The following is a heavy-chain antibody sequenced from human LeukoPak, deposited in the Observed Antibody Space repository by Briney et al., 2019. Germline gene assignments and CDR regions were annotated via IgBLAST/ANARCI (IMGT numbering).Heavy chain of an antibody. J-gene: IGHJ3*02. Sequence: SVKVSCKASGGTFSSYAISWVRQAPGQGLEWMGRIMPTFGTANYAQKFQGRVTITTDESTSTAYMELSSLRSEDTTVYYCAREGRVVNPPHDAFDIWGQGTMVTVSS. CDR3: AREGRVVNPPHDAFDI. D-gene: IGHD3-22*01. CDR1: GGTFSSYA. V-gene: IGHV1-69*05. CDR2: IMPTFGTA.